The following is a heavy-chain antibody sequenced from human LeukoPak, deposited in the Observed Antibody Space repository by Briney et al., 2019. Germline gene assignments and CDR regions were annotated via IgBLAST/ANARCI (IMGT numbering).Heavy chain of an antibody. V-gene: IGHV3-30*18. CDR2: ISYDGSNK. Sequence: GGFLRLSCAASGFTFSSYGMHWVRQAPGKGLEWVAVISYDGSNKYYADSVKGRFTISRDNSKNTLYLQMNSLRAEDTAVYYCAKLGYCSGGSCYQNFDYWGQGTLVTVSS. J-gene: IGHJ4*02. CDR3: AKLGYCSGGSCYQNFDY. CDR1: GFTFSSYG. D-gene: IGHD2-15*01.